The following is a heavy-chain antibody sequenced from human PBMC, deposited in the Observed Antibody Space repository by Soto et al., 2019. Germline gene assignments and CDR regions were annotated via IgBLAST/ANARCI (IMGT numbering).Heavy chain of an antibody. Sequence: QVQLVESGGGVVQPGRSLRLSYAASGFTFSSYGMHWVRQAPGKGLEWVAVISYDGSNKYYADSVKGRFTISRDNSKNTLYLQMNSLRAEDTAVYYCAKSPRYNWNFDYWGQGTLVTVSS. V-gene: IGHV3-30*18. CDR3: AKSPRYNWNFDY. CDR2: ISYDGSNK. D-gene: IGHD1-20*01. J-gene: IGHJ4*02. CDR1: GFTFSSYG.